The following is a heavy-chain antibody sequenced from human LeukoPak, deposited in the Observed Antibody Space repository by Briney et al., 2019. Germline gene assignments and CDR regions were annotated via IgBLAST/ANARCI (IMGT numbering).Heavy chain of an antibody. D-gene: IGHD5-18*01. J-gene: IGHJ3*02. V-gene: IGHV3-30*04. CDR1: GFTFSSYA. CDR2: ISYDGSNK. Sequence: GGSLRLSCAASGFTFSSYAMHWVRQAPGKGLEWVAVISYDGSNKYYADSVKGRFTISRDNAKNSLYLQMKSLRAEDTAVYYCARERGYSSSAFDIWGQGTMVTVSS. CDR3: ARERGYSSSAFDI.